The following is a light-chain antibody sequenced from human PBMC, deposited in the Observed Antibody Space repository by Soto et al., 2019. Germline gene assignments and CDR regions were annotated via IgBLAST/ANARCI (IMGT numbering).Light chain of an antibody. CDR3: QHYGSSPLT. CDR1: QSVSGSH. CDR2: GAS. V-gene: IGKV3-20*01. Sequence: PGERATLSCRASQSVSGSHLAWYQQKPGQAPRLLLYGASTRATGIPDRFSSSGSGTDFTLTISRVEPEDFAVFYCQHYGSSPLTFGGGTKVEIK. J-gene: IGKJ4*01.